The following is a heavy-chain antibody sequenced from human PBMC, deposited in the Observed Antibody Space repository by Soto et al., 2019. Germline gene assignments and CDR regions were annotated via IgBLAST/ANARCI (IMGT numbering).Heavy chain of an antibody. CDR1: GVSVTSNDYY. CDR3: ARGRGHYDFWSGYSAEYFQH. V-gene: IGHV4-61*08. CDR2: ISSSGST. J-gene: IGHJ1*01. D-gene: IGHD3-3*01. Sequence: QVQLQESGPGLVKPSETLSLTCTVSGVSVTSNDYYWSWIWQPPGKGLERIGYISSSGSTNYNPSLKSRVSISADTSNNQFSLKLSSVTAADTAVYYCARGRGHYDFWSGYSAEYFQHWGQGTLVTVSS.